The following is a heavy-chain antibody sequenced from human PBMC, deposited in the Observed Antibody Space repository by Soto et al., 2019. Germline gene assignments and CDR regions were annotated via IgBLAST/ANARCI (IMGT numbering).Heavy chain of an antibody. CDR3: TTDSADIVVVPATFGMDV. V-gene: IGHV3-15*01. D-gene: IGHD2-2*01. J-gene: IGHJ6*02. CDR1: GITFSNAW. CDR2: IKSITDGGTT. Sequence: GGSLRLSCAASGITFSNAWMTWVRQAPGKGLEWVGRIKSITDGGTTDYAAPVKGRFTISRDDSKDTLYLQMSNLKTEDTAVYHCTTDSADIVVVPATFGMDVWGQGTTVTVS.